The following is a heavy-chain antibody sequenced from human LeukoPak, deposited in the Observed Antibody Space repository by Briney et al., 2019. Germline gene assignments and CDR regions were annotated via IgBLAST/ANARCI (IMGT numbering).Heavy chain of an antibody. CDR1: GFTFSIYA. V-gene: IGHV3-23*01. J-gene: IGHJ4*02. CDR3: AKQRGGSCYSALDH. D-gene: IGHD2-15*01. Sequence: GGSLRLSCAASGFTFSIYAMSWVRQAPGKGLEWVSSICGSTSTTYYADSVKGRFTISRDNSKNTLYLQMNSLRAADTAVYYCAKQRGGSCYSALDHWGQGTRATVSS. CDR2: ICGSTSTT.